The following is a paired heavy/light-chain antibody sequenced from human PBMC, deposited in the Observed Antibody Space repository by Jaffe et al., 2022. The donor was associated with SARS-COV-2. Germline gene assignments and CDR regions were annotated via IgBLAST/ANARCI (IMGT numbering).Heavy chain of an antibody. D-gene: IGHD2-8*01. CDR3: AKDQFRENGRFDAFDI. CDR1: GFIFSNYA. CDR2: IGGTGGDT. J-gene: IGHJ3*02. V-gene: IGHV3-23*01. Sequence: EGQLLESGGGLVQPGGSLRLSCAASGFIFSNYAMSWVRQAPEKGLEWVSSIGGTGGDTYYADSVKGRFTISRDNSKNTLFLQVSSLRAEDTAVYYCAKDQFRENGRFDAFDILGQGTMVTVSS.
Light chain of an antibody. CDR3: QQTYSSPLT. J-gene: IGKJ1*01. CDR1: QSITTY. Sequence: DIQMTQSPSSLSASVGDKVTFTCRASQSITTYLNWYQQKPGKAPKLLVYTASSLQSGVPSRFSGSGSGTDFTLTISSLEPEDFATYYCQQTYSSPLTFGQGTKVEIK. CDR2: TAS. V-gene: IGKV1-39*01.